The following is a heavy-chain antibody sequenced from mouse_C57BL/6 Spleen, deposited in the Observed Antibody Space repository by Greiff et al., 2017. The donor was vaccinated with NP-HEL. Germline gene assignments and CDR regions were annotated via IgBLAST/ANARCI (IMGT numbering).Heavy chain of an antibody. D-gene: IGHD3-2*02. CDR1: GYTFTDYE. CDR2: IDPETGGT. V-gene: IGHV1-15*01. Sequence: QVQLQQSGAELVRPGASVTLSCKASGYTFTDYEMHWVKQTPVHGLEWIGAIDPETGGTAYSQKFKGKAILTADKSSSTAYMELRSLTSEDSAVYYCTKSSGYGFDYWGQGTTLTVSS. J-gene: IGHJ2*01. CDR3: TKSSGYGFDY.